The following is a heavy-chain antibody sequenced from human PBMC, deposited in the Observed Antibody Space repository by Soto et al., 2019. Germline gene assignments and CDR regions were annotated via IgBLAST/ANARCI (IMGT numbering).Heavy chain of an antibody. CDR2: IYHTGST. CDR3: ARATGTLRSRNCDY. Sequence: PSETLSLTCSVSGVSVSSDIYYWSWIRQPPGKGLEWIGSIYHTGSTYYSKSLRSRLTMSVDTSKSQFSLRLSSVTAADTAVYYCARATGTLRSRNCDYWGQGSLVTV. V-gene: IGHV4-31*03. J-gene: IGHJ4*02. CDR1: GVSVSSDIYY. D-gene: IGHD1-1*01.